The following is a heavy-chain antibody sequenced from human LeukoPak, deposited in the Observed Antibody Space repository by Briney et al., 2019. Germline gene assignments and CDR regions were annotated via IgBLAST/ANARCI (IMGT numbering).Heavy chain of an antibody. J-gene: IGHJ4*02. V-gene: IGHV3-23*01. CDR2: ITGSGGNA. CDR1: GFTFSNYD. CDR3: AKAAATGSGYYFEY. D-gene: IGHD6-13*01. Sequence: GGSLTLSCTASGFTFSNYDMSWVRQAPGKGLEWGSTITGSGGNAYYADSVKGRFTIARDNSKNTLYLQMNSLRPEDAAVYYCAKAAATGSGYYFEYWGQGALVTVSS.